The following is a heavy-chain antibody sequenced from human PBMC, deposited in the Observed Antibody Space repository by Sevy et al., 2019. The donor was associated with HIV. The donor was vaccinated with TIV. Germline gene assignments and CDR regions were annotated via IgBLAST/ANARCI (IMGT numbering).Heavy chain of an antibody. V-gene: IGHV4-31*03. J-gene: IGHJ4*02. CDR2: IYYNGNT. D-gene: IGHD6-13*01. Sequence: SETLSLTCTVSGGSIRSGDYYWTWVRQHPGKGLEWIGYIYYNGNTYYSPSLRRRVTMSVDTSKNQFSLKLTSVTAADTAXXYWXSGLAAALLGHWGQGTLVTVSS. CDR1: GGSIRSGDYY. CDR3: XSGLAAALLGH.